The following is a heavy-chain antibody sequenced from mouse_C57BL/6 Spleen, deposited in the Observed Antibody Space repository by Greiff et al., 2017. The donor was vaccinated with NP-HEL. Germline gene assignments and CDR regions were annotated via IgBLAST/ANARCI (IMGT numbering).Heavy chain of an antibody. V-gene: IGHV1-50*01. CDR2: IDPSDSYT. CDR1: GYTFTSYW. D-gene: IGHD1-1*01. Sequence: QVQLKQPGAELVKPGASVKLSCKASGYTFTSYWMQWVKQRPGQGLEWIGEIDPSDSYTNYNQKFKGKAKLTVDTSSSTAYMQLSSLTSEDSAVYYCARATVVATDYWGQGTTLTVSS. CDR3: ARATVVATDY. J-gene: IGHJ2*01.